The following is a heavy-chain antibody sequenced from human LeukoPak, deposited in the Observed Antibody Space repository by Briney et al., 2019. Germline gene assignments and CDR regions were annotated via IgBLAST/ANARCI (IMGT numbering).Heavy chain of an antibody. CDR2: ITWNSGSK. Sequence: SGGSLRLSCAASGFTFDDYAMHWVRQVPGKGLEWVSGITWNSGSKDYADSVKGRFTISRDNARNSLYLQMNSLRAEDTAFYYCAKGRYDILTDRNNYFDSWGQGTLVTVSS. D-gene: IGHD3-9*01. CDR1: GFTFDDYA. V-gene: IGHV3-9*01. J-gene: IGHJ4*02. CDR3: AKGRYDILTDRNNYFDS.